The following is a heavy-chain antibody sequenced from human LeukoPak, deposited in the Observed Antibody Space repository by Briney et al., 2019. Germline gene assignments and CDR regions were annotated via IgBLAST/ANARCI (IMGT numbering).Heavy chain of an antibody. D-gene: IGHD3-9*01. V-gene: IGHV4-31*01. J-gene: IGHJ4*02. Sequence: PSQTLSLTCTVSGGSISSGGYSWRWIRQHPGKGLEWIVYIYYSGSTYYNPTLKSPFTISVNTTKNTFSLKLSSVTAAGTAVYYCARSLSPYDILPGYYFGFDYWGQGTLVTVSS. CDR3: ARSLSPYDILPGYYFGFDY. CDR1: GGSISSGGYS. CDR2: IYYSGST.